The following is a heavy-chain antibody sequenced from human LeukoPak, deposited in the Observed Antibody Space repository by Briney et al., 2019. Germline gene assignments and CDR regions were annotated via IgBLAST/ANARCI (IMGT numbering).Heavy chain of an antibody. J-gene: IGHJ5*02. V-gene: IGHV1-3*03. Sequence: ASVKVSCKASGYTFTSYAMHWVRQAPGQRLEWMGWINAGNGNTKYSQEFQGRVTITRDTSASTAYMELSSLRSEDMAVYYCAREPGPSFGRSGWFDPWGQGTLVTVSS. D-gene: IGHD1-1*01. CDR2: INAGNGNT. CDR3: AREPGPSFGRSGWFDP. CDR1: GYTFTSYA.